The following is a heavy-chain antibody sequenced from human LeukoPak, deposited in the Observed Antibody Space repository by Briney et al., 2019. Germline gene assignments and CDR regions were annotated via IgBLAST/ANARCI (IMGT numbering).Heavy chain of an antibody. Sequence: GGSLRLSCAASGFTFSSYGMSWVRQAPGKGLEWVSAISGSGGSTYYADSVKGRFTISRDNSKNTLYLQMNSLRAEDTAVYYCAKGKVPGSSWYPLFDYWGQGTLVTVSS. CDR3: AKGKVPGSSWYPLFDY. CDR1: GFTFSSYG. V-gene: IGHV3-23*01. CDR2: ISGSGGST. D-gene: IGHD6-13*01. J-gene: IGHJ4*02.